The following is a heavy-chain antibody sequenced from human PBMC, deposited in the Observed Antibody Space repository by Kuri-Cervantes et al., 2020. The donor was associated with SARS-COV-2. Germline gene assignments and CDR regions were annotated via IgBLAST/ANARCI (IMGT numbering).Heavy chain of an antibody. D-gene: IGHD2-21*01. CDR3: ARGRIGDGAFDI. CDR2: ISGSGGST. Sequence: GGSLRLSCAASGFTFSSYAMSWVRQAPGKGLEWVSAISGSGGSTYYADSVKGRFTISRENAKNSLYLQMNSLRAGDTAVYYCARGRIGDGAFDIWGQGTMVTVSS. CDR1: GFTFSSYA. V-gene: IGHV3-23*01. J-gene: IGHJ3*02.